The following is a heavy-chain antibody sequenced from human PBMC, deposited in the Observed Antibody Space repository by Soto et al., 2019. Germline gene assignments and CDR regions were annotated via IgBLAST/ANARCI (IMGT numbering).Heavy chain of an antibody. CDR3: AHRRRAAGGYSFDL. CDR1: GFSLSTSGVG. CDR2: IYWDDVT. Sequence: QITLKESGPTLVKPTQTLTLTCTFSGFSLSTSGVGVGWIRQPPGKALEWIALIYWDDVTRYSPSLKTRLTISKYTSKTPVVLTMTNMYHRDTATYYCAHRRRAAGGYSFDLWGHGTRGTVSS. J-gene: IGHJ4*01. V-gene: IGHV2-5*02. D-gene: IGHD6-25*01.